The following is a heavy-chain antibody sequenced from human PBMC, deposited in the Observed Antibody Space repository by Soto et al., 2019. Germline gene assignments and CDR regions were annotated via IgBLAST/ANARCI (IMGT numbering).Heavy chain of an antibody. J-gene: IGHJ6*02. CDR1: GGSFTYT. V-gene: IGHV1-69*13. CDR2: IIPIFGTT. CDR3: ARLHSHGTYGMDV. D-gene: IGHD5-18*01. Sequence: SVKVSCKASGGSFTYTLSWVRQAPGQGLDWMGGIIPIFGTTNYAQKFQGRVTITADESTKTAYMELSTLRSEDTAVYYCARLHSHGTYGMDVWGQGTTVTVSS.